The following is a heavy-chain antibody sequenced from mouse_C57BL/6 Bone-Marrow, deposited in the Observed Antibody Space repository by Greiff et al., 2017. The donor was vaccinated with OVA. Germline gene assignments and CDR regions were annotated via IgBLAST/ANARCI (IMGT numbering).Heavy chain of an antibody. V-gene: IGHV14-1*01. Sequence: VQLQQSGAELVRPGASVKLSCTASGFNIKDYYMYWVKQRPEQGLEWIGRIDPEDGDTEYAPKFKGKATMTADTSSNTAYLQLSSLTSEDTAVYYCTTEPYGDYFDYWGQGTTLTVSS. CDR1: GFNIKDYY. D-gene: IGHD1-1*02. J-gene: IGHJ2*01. CDR2: IDPEDGDT. CDR3: TTEPYGDYFDY.